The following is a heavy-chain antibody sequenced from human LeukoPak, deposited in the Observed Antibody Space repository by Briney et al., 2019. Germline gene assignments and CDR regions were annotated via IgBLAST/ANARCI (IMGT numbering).Heavy chain of an antibody. CDR2: ADYSGST. CDR3: ARHGQTNNWNPPNWFDP. D-gene: IGHD1-20*01. J-gene: IGHJ5*02. Sequence: SETLSLTCSVSGGSMSNRKYQWAWIRQPPGQGLDWIGSADYSGSTHYNLSLKSRVTISVDTSKNQFSLKLSSMTAADTAVYYCARHGQTNNWNPPNWFDPWGQGTLATVSS. CDR1: GGSMSNRKYQ. V-gene: IGHV4-39*01.